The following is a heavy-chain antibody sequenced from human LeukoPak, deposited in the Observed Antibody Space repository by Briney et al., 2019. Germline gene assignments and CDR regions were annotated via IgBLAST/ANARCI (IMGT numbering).Heavy chain of an antibody. J-gene: IGHJ6*04. CDR1: GDTFSNYA. CDR3: ASQYWVPAAFYYAFYV. CDR2: IIPVFGTT. D-gene: IGHD2-2*01. Sequence: SVKVSCKASGDTFSNYAISWVRQAPGQGLEWMGAIIPVFGTTNYAQKFQGRVTITADTYSTTSYMELSSLTSEDTAIYYCASQYWVPAAFYYAFYVWGKGTTVSVSS. V-gene: IGHV1-69*06.